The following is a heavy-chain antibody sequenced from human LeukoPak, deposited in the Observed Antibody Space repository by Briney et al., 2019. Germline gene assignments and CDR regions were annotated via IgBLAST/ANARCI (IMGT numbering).Heavy chain of an antibody. J-gene: IGHJ4*02. CDR3: ARGDGHWLASAFDY. CDR1: GYTFTSYG. Sequence: ASVKVSCKASGYTFTSYGINWVRQAPGQGLEWMGWISAYNGDTNYAQKLQGRVTMTTDTSTSTAYMELRSLRSDDTAVYYCARGDGHWLASAFDYWGQGILVTVSS. D-gene: IGHD6-19*01. V-gene: IGHV1-18*01. CDR2: ISAYNGDT.